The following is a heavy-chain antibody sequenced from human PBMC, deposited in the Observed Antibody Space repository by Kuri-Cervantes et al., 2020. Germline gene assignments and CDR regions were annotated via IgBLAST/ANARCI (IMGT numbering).Heavy chain of an antibody. CDR2: FDPEDGET. Sequence: ASVKVSCKVSGYTLTELSMHRVRQAPGKGLEWMGGFDPEDGETIYAQKFQGRVTMTEDTSTDTAYMELSSLRSEDTAVYYCATQISSSSWYGSGWTNWFDPWGQGTLVTVSS. CDR1: GYTLTELS. J-gene: IGHJ5*02. CDR3: ATQISSSSWYGSGWTNWFDP. V-gene: IGHV1-24*01. D-gene: IGHD6-13*01.